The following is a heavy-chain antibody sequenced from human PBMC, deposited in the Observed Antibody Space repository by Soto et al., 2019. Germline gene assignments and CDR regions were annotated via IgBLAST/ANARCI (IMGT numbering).Heavy chain of an antibody. J-gene: IGHJ6*04. CDR2: INHSGIT. CDR3: ASGRIVSGWSLNGMDV. CDR1: GGSFSGYC. D-gene: IGHD6-19*01. Sequence: SETLSLTCAVYGGSFSGYCWSWIRQPPGKGLEWIGEINHSGITNYNPSLKSRVTISVDTSKNQFSLKLSSVTAADTAVYYCASGRIVSGWSLNGMDVWGKGPKVPVSS. V-gene: IGHV4-34*01.